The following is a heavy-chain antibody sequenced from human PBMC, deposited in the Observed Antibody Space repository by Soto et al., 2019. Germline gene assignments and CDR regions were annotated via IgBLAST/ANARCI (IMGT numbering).Heavy chain of an antibody. CDR3: VGSSGWLFDY. CDR2: IKQDGSEK. Sequence: EVHLVESGGDLVQPGGSLRLSCAASGFIFSAYWMQWVRQAPGKGLEWVAIIKQDGSEKYYVDSVTGRFTISRDNAKNSLYLQMSSLRAEDTAMYYCVGSSGWLFDYWGQGTLFTVSS. D-gene: IGHD6-19*01. V-gene: IGHV3-7*05. J-gene: IGHJ4*02. CDR1: GFIFSAYW.